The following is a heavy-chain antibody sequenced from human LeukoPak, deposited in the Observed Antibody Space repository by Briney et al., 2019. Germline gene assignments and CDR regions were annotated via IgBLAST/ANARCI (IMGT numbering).Heavy chain of an antibody. J-gene: IGHJ5*02. V-gene: IGHV1-69*06. CDR2: IIPIFGTA. D-gene: IGHD2-2*01. Sequence: SVKVSFKASGGSFSSYAICWVRQAPGQGLEWMGRIIPIFGTADYAQKFQGRVTITADKSTSTAYMELSSLRSEDTAVYYCARDLVVVPAAMHETGTKGWFDPWGQGTLVTVSS. CDR1: GGSFSSYA. CDR3: ARDLVVVPAAMHETGTKGWFDP.